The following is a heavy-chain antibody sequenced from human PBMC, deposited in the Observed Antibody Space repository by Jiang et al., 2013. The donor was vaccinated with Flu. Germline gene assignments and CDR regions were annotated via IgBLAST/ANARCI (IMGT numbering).Heavy chain of an antibody. D-gene: IGHD5-12*01. CDR1: GGSISGSSNYW. CDR3: ARGGYTGYGTSGYGMDV. J-gene: IGHJ6*04. V-gene: IGHV4-39*07. Sequence: GPGLVKASETLSLTCTASGGSISGSSNYWWGWIRQPPGKGLEWIGSIFYSGNTHYNPALKSRVTISVDTSRNQFSLKLSSVTAADTAVYYCARGGYTGYGTSGYGMDVWGKGTTVTVSS. CDR2: IFYSGNT.